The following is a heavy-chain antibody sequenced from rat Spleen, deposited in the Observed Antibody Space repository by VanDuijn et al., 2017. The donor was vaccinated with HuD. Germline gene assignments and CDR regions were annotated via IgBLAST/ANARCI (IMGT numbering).Heavy chain of an antibody. V-gene: IGHV5-29*01. D-gene: IGHD1-1*01. Sequence: EVQLVESDGGLVQPGRSLKLSCAASGFTFSDYYMAWVRQAPTKGLEWVATINYDGSRTDYRDSVKGRFTISRDNAKSTLYLQMDSLRSEDTATYYCARGFSGSHWYFDFWGPGTMVTVSS. J-gene: IGHJ1*01. CDR2: INYDGSRT. CDR3: ARGFSGSHWYFDF. CDR1: GFTFSDYY.